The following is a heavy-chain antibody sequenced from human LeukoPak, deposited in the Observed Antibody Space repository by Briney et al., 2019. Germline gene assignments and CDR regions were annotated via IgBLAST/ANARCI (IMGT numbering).Heavy chain of an antibody. Sequence: TGGSRRLSCAASGFTFSSYAMSWVRQAPGKGLEWVSAISGSGGGTYYADSVRGRFTISRDNSKNTLYLQMNSLRAEDTAVYCCAKDQATIFGVVPAFDYWGQGTLVTVSS. J-gene: IGHJ4*02. V-gene: IGHV3-23*01. CDR1: GFTFSSYA. CDR2: ISGSGGGT. D-gene: IGHD3-3*01. CDR3: AKDQATIFGVVPAFDY.